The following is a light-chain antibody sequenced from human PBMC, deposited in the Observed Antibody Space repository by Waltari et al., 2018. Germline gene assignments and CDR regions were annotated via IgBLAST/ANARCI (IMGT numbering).Light chain of an antibody. CDR3: QSYDSSLSGYWV. J-gene: IGLJ3*02. V-gene: IGLV1-40*01. Sequence: QSVLTQPPSVSGAPGQRVTISCTGSSSNIGAGYDVHWYQQLPGTAPKLLSEGISNRPSGVPDRFSGSKSGTSASLAITGLQAEDEADYYCQSYDSSLSGYWVFGGGTKLTVL. CDR1: SSNIGAGYD. CDR2: GIS.